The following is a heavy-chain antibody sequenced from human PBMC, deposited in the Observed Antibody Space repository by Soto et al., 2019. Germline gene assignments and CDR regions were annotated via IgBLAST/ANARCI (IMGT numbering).Heavy chain of an antibody. D-gene: IGHD6-13*01. Sequence: QVQLVESGGGVVQPGRSLRLSCAASGFTFSSYAMHWVRQAPGKGLEWVAVISYDGSNKYYADSVKGRFTISRDNSKNTLDLQMNSVRAEDTAVYYCAAPGYSSDYWGQGTLVTVSS. CDR2: ISYDGSNK. CDR1: GFTFSSYA. V-gene: IGHV3-30-3*01. J-gene: IGHJ4*02. CDR3: AAPGYSSDY.